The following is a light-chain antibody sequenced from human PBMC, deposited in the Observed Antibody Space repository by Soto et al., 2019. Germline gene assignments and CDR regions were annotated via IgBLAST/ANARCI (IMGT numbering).Light chain of an antibody. CDR3: QQYNSYPYT. CDR1: QPISSW. V-gene: IGKV1-5*03. J-gene: IGKJ2*01. CDR2: RAS. Sequence: DIQMTQSPSTLSASVGDRVTITCRASQPISSWLAWYQQKPGKAPDLLIYRASTLQSGVPSRFSGAGSGTEFALTISSLQPDDFASYYCQQYNSYPYTFAQGTKLEIK.